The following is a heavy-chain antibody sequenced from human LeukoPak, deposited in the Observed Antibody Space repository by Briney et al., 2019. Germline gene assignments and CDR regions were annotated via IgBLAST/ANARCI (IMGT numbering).Heavy chain of an antibody. V-gene: IGHV3-15*01. D-gene: IGHD2-21*02. CDR2: IKSNAEGGTT. Sequence: GGSLRLSCGTSGFTFSNAWMSWVRQVPGRGLEWVGRIKSNAEGGTTDYAAPVKGRFTISRDDSKNTLYLQMNSLKTEDTAVYYCTTDPGDPKNWFDPWGQGTLVTVSS. J-gene: IGHJ5*02. CDR3: TTDPGDPKNWFDP. CDR1: GFTFSNAW.